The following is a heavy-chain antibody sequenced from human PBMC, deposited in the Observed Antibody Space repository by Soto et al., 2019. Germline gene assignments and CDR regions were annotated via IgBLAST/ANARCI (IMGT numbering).Heavy chain of an antibody. Sequence: SETLSLTCAVSGYSISSGYYWGWIRQPPGKGLEWIGSIYHSGSTYYNPSLKSRVTISVDTSKNQFSLKLSSVTAADTAVYYCARDPSSGYSYVKTSRFDPWGQGTLVTVSS. D-gene: IGHD5-18*01. J-gene: IGHJ5*02. V-gene: IGHV4-38-2*02. CDR2: IYHSGST. CDR1: GYSISSGYY. CDR3: ARDPSSGYSYVKTSRFDP.